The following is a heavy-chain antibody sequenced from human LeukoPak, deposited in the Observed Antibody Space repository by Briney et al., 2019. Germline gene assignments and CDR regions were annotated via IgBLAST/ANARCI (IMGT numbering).Heavy chain of an antibody. D-gene: IGHD4-17*01. CDR2: ISSSSSYI. CDR3: ARVSSTVTTDAFDI. V-gene: IGHV3-21*01. CDR1: GFTFSSYA. Sequence: GGSLRLSCATSGFTFSSYAMHWVRQAPGKGLEWVSSISSSSSYIYYADSVKGRFTISRDNAKNSLYLHMNSLRVDDTAVYYCARVSSTVTTDAFDIWGQGTMVTVSS. J-gene: IGHJ3*02.